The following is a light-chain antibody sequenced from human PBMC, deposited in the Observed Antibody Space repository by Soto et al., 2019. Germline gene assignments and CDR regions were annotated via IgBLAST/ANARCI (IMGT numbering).Light chain of an antibody. CDR3: QQYGSLPIT. J-gene: IGKJ5*01. CDR1: QTISTW. Sequence: DIQVTQSPPTLSASVGDRVTITCRASQTISTWMAWYQQKPGKAPKLLLSAASNLETGDPLRFSGSGSGTDFAFIISSLQPEDVATYFCQQYGSLPITFGQGTRLEIK. V-gene: IGKV1-33*01. CDR2: AAS.